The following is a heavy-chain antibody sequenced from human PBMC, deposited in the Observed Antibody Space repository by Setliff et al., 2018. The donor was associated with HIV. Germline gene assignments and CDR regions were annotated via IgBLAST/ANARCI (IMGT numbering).Heavy chain of an antibody. J-gene: IGHJ6*03. D-gene: IGHD2-15*01. Sequence: ASVKVSCKASGYSFSKYGISWVRQAPGQGLEWVGSMSPQSDNTVYAQKFLGRVTMTMDTSIGTAYMELSSLRSEDTAVYYCARGQPPTPRPYFYHMDVWGNGTSVTVSS. V-gene: IGHV1-8*01. CDR2: MSPQSDNT. CDR1: GYSFSKYG. CDR3: ARGQPPTPRPYFYHMDV.